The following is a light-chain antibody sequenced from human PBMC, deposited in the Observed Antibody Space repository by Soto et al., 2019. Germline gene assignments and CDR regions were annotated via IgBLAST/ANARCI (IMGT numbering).Light chain of an antibody. CDR2: GAS. CDR1: QSVSSNY. Sequence: EIVLTQSPGTLSLSPGERATLSCRASQSVSSNYLAWYQRKPGQAPRLLIYGASSRAIDIPNKFSGSGSGTDFTLTITRLEPEAFAVYYCQQYGSSPLTFGQGTKVEI. J-gene: IGKJ1*01. V-gene: IGKV3-20*01. CDR3: QQYGSSPLT.